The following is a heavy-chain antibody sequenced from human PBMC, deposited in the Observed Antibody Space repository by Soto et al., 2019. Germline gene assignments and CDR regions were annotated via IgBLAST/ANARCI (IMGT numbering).Heavy chain of an antibody. Sequence: PVESLKISCKGSGYIFTSYWIGCVLQMPGKGLEWMGIIYPGDSDTRYSPSFQGQVTISADKSISTAYLQWSSLKASDTAMYYCATSRGYYYFAPDYWGQGTLVTVSS. CDR1: GYIFTSYW. V-gene: IGHV5-51*01. D-gene: IGHD3-3*01. CDR3: ATSRGYYYFAPDY. CDR2: IYPGDSDT. J-gene: IGHJ4*02.